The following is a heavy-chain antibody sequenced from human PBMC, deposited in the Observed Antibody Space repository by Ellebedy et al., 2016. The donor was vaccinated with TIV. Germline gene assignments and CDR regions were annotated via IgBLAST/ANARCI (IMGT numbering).Heavy chain of an antibody. V-gene: IGHV1-8*01. CDR3: ASTVTARHDAYYYYGMDV. CDR1: GYTFTSYD. D-gene: IGHD4-17*01. Sequence: ASVKVSCKASGYTFTSYDINWVRQATGQGLEWMGWMNPNSGNTGYAQKFQGRVTMTRNTSISTAYMELSSLRSEDTAVYYCASTVTARHDAYYYYGMDVWGQGTTVTVSS. CDR2: MNPNSGNT. J-gene: IGHJ6*02.